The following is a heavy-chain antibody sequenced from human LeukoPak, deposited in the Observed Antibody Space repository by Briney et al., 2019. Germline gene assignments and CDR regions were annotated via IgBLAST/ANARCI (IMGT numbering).Heavy chain of an antibody. CDR3: ARSSYDFWSGYLYYYYYYYMDV. D-gene: IGHD3-3*01. Sequence: SVKVSCKASGGTFSSYAISWVRQAPGQGLEWMGGIIPIFGTAYYAHKFQGRVTITADESTSTAYMELSSLRSEDTAVYYCARSSYDFWSGYLYYYYYYYMDVWGKGTTVTVSS. CDR2: IIPIFGTA. J-gene: IGHJ6*03. V-gene: IGHV1-69*13. CDR1: GGTFSSYA.